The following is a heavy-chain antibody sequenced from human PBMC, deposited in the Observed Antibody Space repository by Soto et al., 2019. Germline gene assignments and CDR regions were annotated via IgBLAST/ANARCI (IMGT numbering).Heavy chain of an antibody. CDR2: ISYNGHDK. Sequence: GGSLRLSCAASGFTFSSFGMHWVRQAPGKGLEWVALISYNGHDKYYADSVKGRFTISRDNSKNTLFLQMNSLRVEDTAVYYCARGRIPVAGTPHYYGLDVWGPGTTVTVSS. CDR3: ARGRIPVAGTPHYYGLDV. D-gene: IGHD6-19*01. CDR1: GFTFSSFG. V-gene: IGHV3-30*03. J-gene: IGHJ6*02.